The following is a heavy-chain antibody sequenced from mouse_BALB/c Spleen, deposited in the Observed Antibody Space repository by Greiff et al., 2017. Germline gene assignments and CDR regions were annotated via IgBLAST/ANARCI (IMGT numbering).Heavy chain of an antibody. Sequence: EVMLVESGGGLVKPGGSLKLSCAASGFTFSSYAMSWVRQTPEKRLEWVASISSGGSTYYPDSVKGRFTISRDNARNILYLQMSSLRSEDTAMYYCARKGDDAMDYWGQGTSVTVSS. CDR2: ISSGGST. CDR1: GFTFSSYA. CDR3: ARKGDDAMDY. D-gene: IGHD3-3*01. J-gene: IGHJ4*01. V-gene: IGHV5-6-5*01.